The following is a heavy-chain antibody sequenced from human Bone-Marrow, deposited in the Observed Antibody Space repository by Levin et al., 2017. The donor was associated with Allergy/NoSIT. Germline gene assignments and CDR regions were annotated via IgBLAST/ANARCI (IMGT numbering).Heavy chain of an antibody. D-gene: IGHD2-2*01. CDR3: AKDPGYCPRSDCYDFY. V-gene: IGHV3-23*01. CDR1: FFPFLLSS. CDR2: VLSGGST. J-gene: IGHJ4*02. Sequence: PGESLKISCVASFFPFLLSSLSWVRQAPGKGLEWVSGVLSGGSTNYADSVKGRFTISLSPSKNTLTLQMNNLRIEDTAVYHCAKDPGYCPRSDCYDFYWGQGTLVTVSS.